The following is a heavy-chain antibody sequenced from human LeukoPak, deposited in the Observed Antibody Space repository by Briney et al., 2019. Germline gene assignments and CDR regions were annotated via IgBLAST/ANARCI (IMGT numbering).Heavy chain of an antibody. Sequence: ASVKVSCKVSGFRFTELSRHWVRQAPGKGLEWLGGFDLVHGDTIYAQKFQGRVTMTEDTSTDTSYMELSSLGSEDTAVYFCTAGRAYSLLDFWGQGTLVIVSS. D-gene: IGHD5-18*01. CDR1: GFRFTELS. CDR3: TAGRAYSLLDF. V-gene: IGHV1-24*01. CDR2: FDLVHGDT. J-gene: IGHJ4*02.